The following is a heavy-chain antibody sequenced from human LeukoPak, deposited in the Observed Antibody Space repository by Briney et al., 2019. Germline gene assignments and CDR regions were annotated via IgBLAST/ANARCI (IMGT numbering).Heavy chain of an antibody. J-gene: IGHJ4*02. CDR1: GGSISTYY. V-gene: IGHV4-59*12. CDR3: AGGVPYYYDSSGYPFEY. Sequence: DPSETLSLTCTVSGGSISTYYWNWIRQPPGKGLEWIGYIYSSGSTNYNPSLKSRVTISVDRSKNQFSLKLNSVTAADTAVYYCAGGVPYYYDSSGYPFEYWGQGTLVTVSS. CDR2: IYSSGST. D-gene: IGHD3-22*01.